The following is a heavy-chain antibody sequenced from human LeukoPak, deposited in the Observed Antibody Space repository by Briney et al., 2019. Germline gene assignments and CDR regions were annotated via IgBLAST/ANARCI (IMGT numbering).Heavy chain of an antibody. J-gene: IGHJ5*02. D-gene: IGHD2-21*02. CDR2: IYYSGST. Sequence: SETLSLTCTVSGGSISSSSYYWGWIRQPPGKGLEWIGSIYYSGSTYYNPSLKSRVTISVDTSKNQFSLKLSSVTAADTAVYYCATVVVVTAIRGSPNWSDPWGQGTLVTVSS. CDR3: ATVVVVTAIRGSPNWSDP. CDR1: GGSISSSSYY. V-gene: IGHV4-39*01.